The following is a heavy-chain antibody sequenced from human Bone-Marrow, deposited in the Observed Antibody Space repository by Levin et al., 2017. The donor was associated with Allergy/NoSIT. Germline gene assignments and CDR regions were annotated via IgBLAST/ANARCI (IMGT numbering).Heavy chain of an antibody. J-gene: IGHJ3*02. CDR1: GGSISSYY. CDR2: IYYSGST. Sequence: SETLSLTCTVSGGSISSYYWSWIRQPPGKGLEWIGYIYYSGSTNYNPSLKSRVTISVDTSKNQFSLKLSTVTAADPAVYSCATEGKGAFDIWGQGTMVTVSS. D-gene: IGHD3-10*01. CDR3: ATEGKGAFDI. V-gene: IGHV4-59*01.